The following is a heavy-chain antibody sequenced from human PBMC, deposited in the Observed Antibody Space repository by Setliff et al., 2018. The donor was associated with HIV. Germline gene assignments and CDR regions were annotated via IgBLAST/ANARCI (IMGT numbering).Heavy chain of an antibody. Sequence: SVKVSCKTSGYTFISYGINWVRQAPGQGLEWIGWIVVGSGNTNYAQKFQERVTITRDMSTSTAYMELSSLRSEDTAVYYCAATVESVGPYYGMDVWGQGTTVTVS. D-gene: IGHD1-26*01. CDR2: IVVGSGNT. CDR1: GYTFISYG. CDR3: AATVESVGPYYGMDV. J-gene: IGHJ6*02. V-gene: IGHV1-58*02.